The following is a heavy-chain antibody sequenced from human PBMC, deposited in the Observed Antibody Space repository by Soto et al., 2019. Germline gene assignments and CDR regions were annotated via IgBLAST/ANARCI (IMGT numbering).Heavy chain of an antibody. V-gene: IGHV4-59*01. D-gene: IGHD6-13*01. CDR3: ARAHIAAGGFDY. CDR2: IYYSGST. J-gene: IGHJ4*02. CDR1: GGSISSYY. Sequence: SETLSLTCTVSGGSISSYYWSWIRQPPGKGLEWIGYIYYSGSTNYNPSLKSRVTISVNTSKNQFSLKLSSVTAADTAVYYCARAHIAAGGFDYWGQGTLVTVSS.